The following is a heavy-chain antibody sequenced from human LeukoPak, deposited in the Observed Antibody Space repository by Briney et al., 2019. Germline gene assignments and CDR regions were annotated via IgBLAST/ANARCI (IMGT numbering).Heavy chain of an antibody. V-gene: IGHV4-61*08. CDR3: ARDFGFGSA. CDR2: IYYSVST. D-gene: IGHD6-19*01. Sequence: SETLSLTCTVSGDSVASGGYYWNWIRQPPGKGLEWIGYIYYSVSTNYNLSLKSRVTISVDTSKNQFSLKLTSVTAADTAVYYCARDFGFGSAWGQGALVTVSS. CDR1: GDSVASGGYY. J-gene: IGHJ5*02.